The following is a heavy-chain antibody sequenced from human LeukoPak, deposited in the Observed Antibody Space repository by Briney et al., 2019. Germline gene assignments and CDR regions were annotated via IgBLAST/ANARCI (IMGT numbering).Heavy chain of an antibody. D-gene: IGHD3-10*01. V-gene: IGHV3-11*01. CDR1: GFTFSDYY. Sequence: SGGSLRLSCAASGFTFSDYYMSWIRQAPGKGLEWVSYISSSGSTIYYADSVKGRFTISRDNAKNSLYLQMNSLRAEDTAVYYCARVLQALVRRERRLCYFDYWGQGTLVTVSS. CDR2: ISSSGSTI. J-gene: IGHJ4*02. CDR3: ARVLQALVRRERRLCYFDY.